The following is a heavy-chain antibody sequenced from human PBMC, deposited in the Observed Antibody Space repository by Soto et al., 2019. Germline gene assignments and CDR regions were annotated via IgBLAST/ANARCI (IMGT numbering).Heavy chain of an antibody. V-gene: IGHV3-23*01. D-gene: IGHD3-22*01. CDR3: AKGLYYYDSSGYRLFDY. Sequence: GGSLRLSCAASGFTFNNYAMSWGRQAPGKGLEWVSTVSVSGGTTYYADSLKGRFTISRDNSKKTVYLQMNRLRADDTAIYYCAKGLYYYDSSGYRLFDYWGQGTLVTVSS. J-gene: IGHJ4*02. CDR1: GFTFNNYA. CDR2: VSVSGGTT.